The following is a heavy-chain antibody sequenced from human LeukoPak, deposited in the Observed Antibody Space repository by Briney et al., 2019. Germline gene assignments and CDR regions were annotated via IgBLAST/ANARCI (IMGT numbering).Heavy chain of an antibody. D-gene: IGHD2-15*01. CDR3: ARVQRRGIARDAFDI. Sequence: SVKVSCKASGGTFSSYAISWVRQAPGQGLEWMGGIIPIFGTANYAQKFQGRVTITADRSTSTAYMELSRLRSDDTAVYYCARVQRRGIARDAFDIWGQGTMVTVSS. V-gene: IGHV1-69*06. J-gene: IGHJ3*02. CDR2: IIPIFGTA. CDR1: GGTFSSYA.